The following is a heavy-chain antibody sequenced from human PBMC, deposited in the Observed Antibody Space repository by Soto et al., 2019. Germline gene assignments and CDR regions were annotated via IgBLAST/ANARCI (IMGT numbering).Heavy chain of an antibody. J-gene: IGHJ4*02. CDR1: GGSFSGYY. CDR2: INHSGST. CDR3: ARLRRVDISGWCFDY. D-gene: IGHD6-19*01. V-gene: IGHV4-34*01. Sequence: SETLSLTSAVYGGSFSGYYWSWIRQPPGKGLEWIGEINHSGSTNYNPSLKSRVTISVDTSKNQLSLELSSVTAADTAVYYCARLRRVDISGWCFDYWGQGTLVTVSS.